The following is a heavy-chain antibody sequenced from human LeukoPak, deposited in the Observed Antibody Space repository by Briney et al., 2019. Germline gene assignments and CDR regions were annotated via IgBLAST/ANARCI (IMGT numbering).Heavy chain of an antibody. CDR2: ISSSDGNSK. CDR3: AKWSGNRPLYYFDY. CDR1: GFTFSSYW. Sequence: GGSLRLSCAASGFTFSSYWMHWVRQASGKGLEWVAAISSSDGNSKYYADSVKGRFTISRDNSKSTVYLQMNSLRADDTAVYYCAKWSGNRPLYYFDYWGQGTLVTVSS. V-gene: IGHV3-30*18. J-gene: IGHJ4*02. D-gene: IGHD3-3*01.